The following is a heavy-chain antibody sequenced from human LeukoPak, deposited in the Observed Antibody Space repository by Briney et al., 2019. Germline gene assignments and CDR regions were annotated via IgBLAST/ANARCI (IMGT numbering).Heavy chain of an antibody. CDR2: IWYDGSNE. CDR3: VRDKHLWLFDS. CDR1: GFTFSDYG. D-gene: IGHD3-10*01. Sequence: PGGSLRLSCAASGFTFSDYGMHWVRQGPGKGLEWVAVIWYDGSNEYYADAVKGRFTISRDSSKNTLYLQMDSLRAEDTAVYYCVRDKHLWLFDSWDQGTLVTVSS. J-gene: IGHJ4*02. V-gene: IGHV3-33*01.